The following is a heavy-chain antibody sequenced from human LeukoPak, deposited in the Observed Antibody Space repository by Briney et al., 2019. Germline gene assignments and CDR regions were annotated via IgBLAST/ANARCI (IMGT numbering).Heavy chain of an antibody. CDR3: AKGGILTGDAFDI. D-gene: IGHD3-9*01. Sequence: GGSLRLSCATSGFTLSNYVMHWARQAPGTGLEWVAVISYDGSNEYYADSVKGRFTISRDNSKNTLYLQMNSLRAEDTALYYCAKGGILTGDAFDIWGQGTMVTVSS. CDR1: GFTLSNYV. CDR2: ISYDGSNE. V-gene: IGHV3-30*18. J-gene: IGHJ3*02.